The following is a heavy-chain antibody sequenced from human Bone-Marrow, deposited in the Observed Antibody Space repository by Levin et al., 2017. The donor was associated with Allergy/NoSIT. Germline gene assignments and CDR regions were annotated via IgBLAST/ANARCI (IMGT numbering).Heavy chain of an antibody. CDR2: IYPDDSDT. D-gene: IGHD3-22*01. Sequence: GGSLRLSCEGSGYSFNTHWIGWVRQMSGKGLEWMGVIYPDDSDTRYSPSLQGQVIISVDRSINTDYLQWSSLKASDTAMYYCARGIRDTSGYYGYWGQGTLVTVSS. V-gene: IGHV5-51*01. J-gene: IGHJ4*02. CDR1: GYSFNTHW. CDR3: ARGIRDTSGYYGY.